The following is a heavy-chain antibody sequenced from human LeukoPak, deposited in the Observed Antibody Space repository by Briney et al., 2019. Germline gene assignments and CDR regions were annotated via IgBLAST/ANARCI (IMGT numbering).Heavy chain of an antibody. Sequence: GGSLRLSCAASGFTFSSYAMSWIRQAPAKGLEWVSYISSSGSTIYYADSVKGRFTISRDNAKNSLYLQMNSLRAEDTAVYYCARRTWFGEYSNDYWGQGTLVTVSS. CDR2: ISSSGSTI. CDR1: GFTFSSYA. D-gene: IGHD3-10*01. J-gene: IGHJ4*02. V-gene: IGHV3-11*01. CDR3: ARRTWFGEYSNDY.